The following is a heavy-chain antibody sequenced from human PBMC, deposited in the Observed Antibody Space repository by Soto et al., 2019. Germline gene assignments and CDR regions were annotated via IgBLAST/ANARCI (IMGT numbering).Heavy chain of an antibody. V-gene: IGHV3-72*01. Sequence: GGSLRLSCAASGFTFSDYYMDWVRQVPGKGLEWVGRTRNKANSYSPEYAPSVKGRFTISRDSSTNMLYLQMSSLTAEDTAVYYCVNAISSTTSDHYFGQGTLVTVSS. CDR1: GFTFSDYY. J-gene: IGHJ4*02. D-gene: IGHD2-8*01. CDR2: TRNKANSYSP. CDR3: VNAISSTTSDHY.